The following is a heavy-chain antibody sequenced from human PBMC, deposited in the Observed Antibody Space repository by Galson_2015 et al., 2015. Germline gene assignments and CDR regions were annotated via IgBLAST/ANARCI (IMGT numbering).Heavy chain of an antibody. CDR3: ARGLSGTVDY. CDR1: GDSVSSNSAS. CDR2: TSYRSKWYN. J-gene: IGHJ4*02. V-gene: IGHV6-1*01. D-gene: IGHD1-26*01. Sequence: CAISGDSVSSNSASWNWIRQSPSRGLEWLGRTSYRSKWYNDYAVSVKSRITINPDTSKNQFSLHLNSVTPEDTAVYYCARGLSGTVDYWGQGTLVTVSS.